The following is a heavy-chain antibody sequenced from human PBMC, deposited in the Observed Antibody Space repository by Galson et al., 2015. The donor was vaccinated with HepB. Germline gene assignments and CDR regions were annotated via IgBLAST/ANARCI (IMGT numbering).Heavy chain of an antibody. CDR3: ARDGGDAEQAFDI. CDR2: IYHTGFL. J-gene: IGHJ3*02. V-gene: IGHV4-59*01. Sequence: ETLSLTCTVSGGSIISYYWHWIRQSPGKGLEWIAHIYHTGFLKYNPSLRSRVTISIDTSKDQFSLKLSSVTAADTAVYYCARDGGDAEQAFDIWGHGTMVTVSS. D-gene: IGHD2-21*02. CDR1: GGSIISYY.